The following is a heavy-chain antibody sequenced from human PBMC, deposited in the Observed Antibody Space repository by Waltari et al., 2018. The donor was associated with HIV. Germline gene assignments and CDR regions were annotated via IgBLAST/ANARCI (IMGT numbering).Heavy chain of an antibody. Sequence: EVQLVQSGGGLIKPGGSLRLSCPASGFSVTNYWMHWVRQSPGKGMVWVSRINIDGRTIDYADSVKGRFTISRDSAKNTLSLQMNSLREEDTAVYYCSRDTFGEYDFWGQGALVTVSS. V-gene: IGHV3-74*01. CDR3: SRDTFGEYDF. D-gene: IGHD3-3*01. CDR2: INIDGRTI. CDR1: GFSVTNYW. J-gene: IGHJ4*02.